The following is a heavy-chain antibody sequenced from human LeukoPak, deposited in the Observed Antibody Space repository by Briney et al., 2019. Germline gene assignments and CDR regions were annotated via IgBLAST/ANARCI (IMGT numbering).Heavy chain of an antibody. CDR2: INHSGST. CDR3: ARRAPSGSYPLDY. V-gene: IGHV4-34*01. J-gene: IGHJ4*02. Sequence: SETLSLTCAVYGGSFSGYYWGWIRQPPGKGLEWIGEINHSGSTNYNPSLKSRVIISVDTSKNQFSLKLSSVTAADTAVYYCARRAPSGSYPLDYWGQGTLVTVSS. CDR1: GGSFSGYY. D-gene: IGHD1-26*01.